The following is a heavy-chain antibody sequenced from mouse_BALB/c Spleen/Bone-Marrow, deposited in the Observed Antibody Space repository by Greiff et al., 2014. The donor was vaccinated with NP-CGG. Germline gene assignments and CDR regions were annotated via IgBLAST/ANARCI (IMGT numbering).Heavy chain of an antibody. J-gene: IGHJ2*01. CDR2: IWAGGST. CDR3: ARYYYGFLDY. CDR1: GFSLTSYG. Sequence: VHLVESGPGLVAPSQSLSITCTVSGFSLTSYGVHWVRQPPGKGLEWLGVIWAGGSTNYNSTLMSRLSISKDNSKSQVFLKMNSLQTDDTAMYYCARYYYGFLDYWGQGTTLTASS. V-gene: IGHV2-9*02. D-gene: IGHD1-2*01.